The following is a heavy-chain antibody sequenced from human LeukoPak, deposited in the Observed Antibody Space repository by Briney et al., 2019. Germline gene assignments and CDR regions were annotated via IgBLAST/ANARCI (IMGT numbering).Heavy chain of an antibody. V-gene: IGHV3-23*01. CDR2: ISGSGHST. CDR3: AKFDVRYGYYDSSGYYAPFDY. Sequence: PGGSLRLSCAASGFTFSSYAMSWVRQAPGKGLEWVSTISGSGHSTYYADSVKGRFTISRDNSKNTLYLQMNSLRAEDTAVYYCAKFDVRYGYYDSSGYYAPFDYWGQGTLVTVSS. D-gene: IGHD3-22*01. J-gene: IGHJ4*02. CDR1: GFTFSSYA.